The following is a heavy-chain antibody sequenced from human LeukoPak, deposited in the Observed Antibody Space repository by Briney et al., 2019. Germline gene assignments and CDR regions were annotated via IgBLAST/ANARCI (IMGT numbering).Heavy chain of an antibody. CDR1: RVSFRSYI. CDR2: ISSSSSYI. Sequence: PGGALRLSSAVSRVSFRSYIMHSVRQAPGEGVECVSSISSSSSYIYYADSVQGRFTISRDTAQHSLYLQMNSLRAEDTALYSCERGAYSADYWGQGNLVTVSS. CDR3: ERGAYSADY. D-gene: IGHD3-16*01. V-gene: IGHV3-21*01. J-gene: IGHJ4*02.